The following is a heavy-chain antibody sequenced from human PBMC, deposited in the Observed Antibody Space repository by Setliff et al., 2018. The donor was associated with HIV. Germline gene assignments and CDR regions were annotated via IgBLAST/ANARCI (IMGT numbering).Heavy chain of an antibody. D-gene: IGHD2-15*01. Sequence: SETLSLTCTVSGASITSHYWSWIRQSPGRELEWIGYIYSTGSTNYNPSLQSRVSISMDASKNKFSLKVTSVTSADTAVYYCARDDVGYCSGGSCYHLFDTFDIWGQGTVVTVSS. J-gene: IGHJ3*02. CDR3: ARDDVGYCSGGSCYHLFDTFDI. CDR1: GASITSHY. CDR2: IYSTGST. V-gene: IGHV4-59*11.